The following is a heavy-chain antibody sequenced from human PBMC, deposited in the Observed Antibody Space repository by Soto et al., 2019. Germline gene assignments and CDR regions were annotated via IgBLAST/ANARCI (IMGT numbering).Heavy chain of an antibody. Sequence: PSETLSLTCTVSGGSISSYYWSWIRQPPGKGLEWIGYIYYSGSTNYNPSLKSRVTISVDTSKNQFSLKLSSVTAAVTAVYYCARHNDDYYYYYMDVWGKGTTVTVSS. D-gene: IGHD1-1*01. CDR2: IYYSGST. CDR3: ARHNDDYYYYYMDV. CDR1: GGSISSYY. J-gene: IGHJ6*03. V-gene: IGHV4-59*08.